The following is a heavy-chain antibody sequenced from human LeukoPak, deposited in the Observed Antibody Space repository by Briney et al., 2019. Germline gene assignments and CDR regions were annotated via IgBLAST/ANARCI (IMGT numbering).Heavy chain of an antibody. CDR1: GYTFTSYY. Sequence: GASVKVSCKASGYTFTSYYMHWVRQAPGQGLEWMGWINPNSGGTNYAQKFQGRVTMTRDTSINTAYMELSSLRSDDTAVYYCARVRIAVRFVTNDAFDVWGQGTKVSVSS. CDR3: ARVRIAVRFVTNDAFDV. D-gene: IGHD6-6*01. J-gene: IGHJ3*01. CDR2: INPNSGGT. V-gene: IGHV1-2*02.